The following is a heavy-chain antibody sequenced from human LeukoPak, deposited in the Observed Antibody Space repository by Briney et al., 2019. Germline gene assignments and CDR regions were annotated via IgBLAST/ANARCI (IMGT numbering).Heavy chain of an antibody. V-gene: IGHV3-23*01. Sequence: PGGSLRLSCAASGFTFSSYAMSWVRQAPGKGLEWVSAISGSGGSTYYADSVKGRFTISRDNSRSTLYLQMNSLRAEDTAVYYCAKDSSPHYYDSSAYPDYWGQGTLVTVSS. J-gene: IGHJ4*02. CDR3: AKDSSPHYYDSSAYPDY. D-gene: IGHD3-22*01. CDR2: ISGSGGST. CDR1: GFTFSSYA.